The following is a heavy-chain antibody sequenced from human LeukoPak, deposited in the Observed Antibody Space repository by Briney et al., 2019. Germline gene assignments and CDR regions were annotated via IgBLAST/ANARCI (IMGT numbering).Heavy chain of an antibody. J-gene: IGHJ4*02. CDR2: INHSGST. D-gene: IGHD6-13*01. CDR3: ARSSPRQQLAK. CDR1: GGSISSSSYY. Sequence: SETLSLTCTVSGGSISSSSYYWGWIRQPPGKGLEWIGEINHSGSTNYNPSLKSRVTISVDTSKNQFSLKLSSVTAADTAVYYCARSSPRQQLAKWGQGTLVTVSS. V-gene: IGHV4-39*07.